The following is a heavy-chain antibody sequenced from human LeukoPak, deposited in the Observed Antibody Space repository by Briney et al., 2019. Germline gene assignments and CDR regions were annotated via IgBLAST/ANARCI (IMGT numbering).Heavy chain of an antibody. V-gene: IGHV4-39*07. CDR3: ARARHGYIYGYRPNELGHFFDY. Sequence: SQTLSLTCTVSGGSISRSGYYWGWIRQTPGKGLVWIGSIYYSGSTYYKSSLKSRVTISLDTSKNQFSLKLSSVTAADTAVYYCARARHGYIYGYRPNELGHFFDYWGQGTLVTVSS. CDR1: GGSISRSGYY. CDR2: IYYSGST. J-gene: IGHJ4*02. D-gene: IGHD5-18*01.